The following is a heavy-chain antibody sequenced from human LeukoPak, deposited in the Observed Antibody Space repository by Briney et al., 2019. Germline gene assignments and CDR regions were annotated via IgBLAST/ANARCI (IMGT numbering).Heavy chain of an antibody. J-gene: IGHJ4*02. Sequence: PSGTLCLTCTVSGGSISSYYLSWIRQAPGKGLDCIGYIYYSGSTNYNPSLKSRVTISVDTSKNQFSLKLSSVTAADTAVYYCASSLYYDFWSGSLDYWGQGTLVTVSS. V-gene: IGHV4-59*01. CDR2: IYYSGST. CDR1: GGSISSYY. CDR3: ASSLYYDFWSGSLDY. D-gene: IGHD3-3*01.